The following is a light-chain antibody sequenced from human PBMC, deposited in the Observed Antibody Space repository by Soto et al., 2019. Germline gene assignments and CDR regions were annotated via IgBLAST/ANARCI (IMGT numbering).Light chain of an antibody. CDR1: QTISRW. CDR3: QQYESYSPLT. J-gene: IGKJ4*01. CDR2: DAS. V-gene: IGKV1-5*01. Sequence: EIHLCQNPPTCFRHVGYGVSLTCLASQTISRWLAWYQQKPGRAPKLLIYDASTLESGVPSRFSGRRSGTEFTLTIAGLQPEDFATYYCQQYESYSPLTFGGGTKVDIK.